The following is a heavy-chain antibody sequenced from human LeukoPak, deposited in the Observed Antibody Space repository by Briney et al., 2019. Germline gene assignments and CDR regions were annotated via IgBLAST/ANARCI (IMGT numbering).Heavy chain of an antibody. Sequence: GGSLRPSCVASGFTFSSYAMSWVRQAPGKGLEWVSAISGSGGRTYYADSVKGRFTISRDNSKNTLYLQMNSLRAEDTAVYYCAKSITMIVVVMAAWGQGTLVTVSS. J-gene: IGHJ5*02. V-gene: IGHV3-23*01. CDR2: ISGSGGRT. CDR1: GFTFSSYA. CDR3: AKSITMIVVVMAA. D-gene: IGHD3-22*01.